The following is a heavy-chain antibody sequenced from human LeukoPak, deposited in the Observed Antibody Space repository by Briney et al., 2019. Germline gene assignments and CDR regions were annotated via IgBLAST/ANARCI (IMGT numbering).Heavy chain of an antibody. CDR1: GASFSSPNHY. CDR2: IYYNGNT. CDR3: ARGVVSCHSCTDV. J-gene: IGHJ6*04. Sequence: SQTLSLTCAVSGASFSSPNHYWSYIRQHPVKGLEWIGYIYYNGNTYYNPSLKSRVSMSVDTSKEQFSLQLNSVTAADTAVYFCARGVVSCHSCTDVWGRGTTVTVSS. V-gene: IGHV4-31*11. D-gene: IGHD3-16*02.